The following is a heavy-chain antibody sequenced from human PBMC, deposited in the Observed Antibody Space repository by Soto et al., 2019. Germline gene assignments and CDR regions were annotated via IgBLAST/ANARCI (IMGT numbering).Heavy chain of an antibody. D-gene: IGHD6-13*01. CDR1: GGTFSSYR. J-gene: IGHJ4*02. CDR3: VRASGAKLSSS. CDR2: IVPIYRTA. V-gene: IGHV1-69*01. Sequence: QVQLVQSGAEVKKPGSSVKVSCKASGGTFSSYRINWVRQAPGQGLEWVGGIVPIYRTADYAQKFQGRVTITADESARTSYMELRSLKSQDTAVYYCVRASGAKLSSSWGQGTLVNVSS.